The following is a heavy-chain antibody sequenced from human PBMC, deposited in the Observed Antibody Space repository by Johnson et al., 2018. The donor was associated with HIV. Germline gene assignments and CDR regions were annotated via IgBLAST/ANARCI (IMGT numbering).Heavy chain of an antibody. J-gene: IGHJ3*02. V-gene: IGHV3-66*02. CDR2: IYSGGST. CDR1: GFTFSRHW. D-gene: IGHD3-10*01. CDR3: ERALSPDYYGSGKGDAFDI. Sequence: VQLVESGGDLVQPGGSLRLSCAASGFTFSRHWMSWVRQAPGKGLEWVSVIYSGGSTYYADYVKGRFTISRDNSKNTLFLQMNSLTTEDTAVYYCERALSPDYYGSGKGDAFDIWGQGTIVTVSS.